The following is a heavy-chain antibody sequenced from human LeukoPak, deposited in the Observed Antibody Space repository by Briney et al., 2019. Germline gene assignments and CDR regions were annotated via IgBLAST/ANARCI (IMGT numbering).Heavy chain of an antibody. J-gene: IGHJ3*02. CDR1: GFTFSSYW. Sequence: QPGGSLRLSCAASGFTFSSYWMSWVRQAPGKGLEWVANIKQDGSEKYYVDSVKGRFTISRDNAKNPLYLQMNSLRAEDTAVYYCARDRSGSYDSSGAFDIWGQGTMVTVSS. CDR2: IKQDGSEK. D-gene: IGHD1-26*01. V-gene: IGHV3-7*01. CDR3: ARDRSGSYDSSGAFDI.